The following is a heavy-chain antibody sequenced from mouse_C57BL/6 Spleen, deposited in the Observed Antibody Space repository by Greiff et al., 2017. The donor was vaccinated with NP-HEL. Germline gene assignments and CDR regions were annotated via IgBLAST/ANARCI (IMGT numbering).Heavy chain of an antibody. V-gene: IGHV1-64*01. CDR1: GYTFTSYW. J-gene: IGHJ4*01. CDR3: ARPAQAPYYYAMDY. D-gene: IGHD3-2*02. CDR2: IHPNSGST. Sequence: QVQLQQPGAELVKPGASVKLSCKASGYTFTSYWMHWVKQRPGQGLEWIGMIHPNSGSTNYNEKFKSKATLTVDKSSSPAYMQLSSLTSEDSADYYGARPAQAPYYYAMDYWGQGTSVTVSS.